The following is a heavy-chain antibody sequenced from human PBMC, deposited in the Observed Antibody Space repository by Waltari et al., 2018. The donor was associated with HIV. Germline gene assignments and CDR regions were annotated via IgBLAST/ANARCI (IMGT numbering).Heavy chain of an antibody. CDR2: IWYDGSNK. D-gene: IGHD3-10*01. CDR1: GFTFSSYG. V-gene: IGHV3-33*01. J-gene: IGHJ4*02. Sequence: QVQLVESGGGVVQPGRSLRLSCAASGFTFSSYGMHWVRPAPGKGLEWVAVIWYDGSNKYYADSVKGRFTISRDNSKNTLYLQMNSLRAEDTAVYYCARSTGDPAGYYFDYWGQGTLVTVSS. CDR3: ARSTGDPAGYYFDY.